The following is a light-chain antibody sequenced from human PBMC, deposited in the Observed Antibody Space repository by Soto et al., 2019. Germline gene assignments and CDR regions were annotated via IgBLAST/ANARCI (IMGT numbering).Light chain of an antibody. J-gene: IGKJ1*01. CDR3: QQYNDWPRT. CDR1: QSVSSN. CDR2: GAS. V-gene: IGKV3-15*01. Sequence: EIVMKHSPATFSVSPCERATLSSRASQSVSSNLAWYQQKPGQAPRLLIYGASTRATGIPARFSGSGSGTEFTLTISSLQSEDFAVYYCQQYNDWPRTFGQGTKVDI.